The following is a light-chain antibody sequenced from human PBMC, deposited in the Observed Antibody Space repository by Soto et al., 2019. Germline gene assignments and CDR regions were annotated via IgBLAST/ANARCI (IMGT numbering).Light chain of an antibody. J-gene: IGKJ1*01. V-gene: IGKV3-11*01. CDR1: QSVSSY. CDR2: DAS. CDR3: QQRSNWRGT. Sequence: EIVLTQSPATLSLSPGERGTLSCRASQSVSSYLAWYQQKPGQAPRLLIYDASNRATGIPARFSGSGSGTXXXLTISSLEPEDFAVYYCQQRSNWRGTFGQGTKVE.